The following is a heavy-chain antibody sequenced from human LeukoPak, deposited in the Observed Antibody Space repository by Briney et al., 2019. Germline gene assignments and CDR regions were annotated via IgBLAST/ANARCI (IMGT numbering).Heavy chain of an antibody. J-gene: IGHJ4*02. CDR3: ARANYYDSSGYFLDVPYFDY. Sequence: SGGSLRLSCAASGFTFSRYWMSWVRQAPGKGLEWVANIKQDGGEKYYVDSVKGRFTISRDNARNSLYLQMNSLRAEDTAVYYCARANYYDSSGYFLDVPYFDYWGQGTLVTVSS. CDR1: GFTFSRYW. V-gene: IGHV3-7*03. D-gene: IGHD3-22*01. CDR2: IKQDGGEK.